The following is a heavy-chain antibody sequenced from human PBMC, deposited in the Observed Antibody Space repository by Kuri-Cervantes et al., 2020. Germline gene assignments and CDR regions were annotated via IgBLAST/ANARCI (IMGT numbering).Heavy chain of an antibody. V-gene: IGHV3-23*01. CDR3: ATIGRPDYYGSGSYYNGFDY. J-gene: IGHJ4*02. CDR2: ISGSGGST. CDR1: GFTFSNYA. D-gene: IGHD3-10*01. Sequence: GESLKISCAASGFTFSNYAMAWVRQAPGKGLEWVSAISGSGGSTYYADSVKGRFTISRDNSKNTLYLQMNSLRAEDTAVYYCATIGRPDYYGSGSYYNGFDYWGQGTLVTVSS.